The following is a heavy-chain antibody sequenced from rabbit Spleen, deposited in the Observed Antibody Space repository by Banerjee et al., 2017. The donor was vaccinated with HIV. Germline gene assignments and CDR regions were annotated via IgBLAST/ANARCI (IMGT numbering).Heavy chain of an antibody. CDR3: ARETSSIGDFDWLDL. V-gene: IGHV1S40*01. J-gene: IGHJ5*01. Sequence: QSLEESGGDLVKPGASLTLTCTASGFSFSSGYYMCWVRQAPGKGLEWIGCIYTGSSGDTYYASWAKGRITISKTSSTTVTLQMTSLTAADTATYFCARETSSIGDFDWLDLWGQGTLVTVS. CDR2: IYTGSSGDT. CDR1: GFSFSSGYY. D-gene: IGHD1-1*01.